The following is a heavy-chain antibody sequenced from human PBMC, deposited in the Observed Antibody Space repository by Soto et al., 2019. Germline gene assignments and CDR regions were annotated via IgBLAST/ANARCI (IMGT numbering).Heavy chain of an antibody. V-gene: IGHV4-31*03. CDR3: ASGVFP. J-gene: IGHJ5*02. Sequence: QVQLQESGPGLVKPSQTLSLTCTVSGGSISSGGYYWSWIRQHPGKGLEWIGYIYYSGSTYYNPSLMSRVTISVYTRKIQFPLMLVSMTAAVAAVFYWASGVFPWGQGTLVTVSS. CDR1: GGSISSGGYY. CDR2: IYYSGST. D-gene: IGHD2-8*01.